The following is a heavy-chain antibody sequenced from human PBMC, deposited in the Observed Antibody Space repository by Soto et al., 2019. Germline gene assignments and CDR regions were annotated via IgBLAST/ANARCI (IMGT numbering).Heavy chain of an antibody. CDR2: ISYDGSNK. CDR3: ARDLTGPSDY. D-gene: IGHD1-1*01. J-gene: IGHJ4*02. V-gene: IGHV3-30-3*01. CDR1: GFTFSSYA. Sequence: GGSLRLSCAASGFTFSSYAMHWVRQAPGKGLEWVAVISYDGSNKYYADSVKGRFTISRDNSKNTLYLQMNSLRAEDTAVYYCARDLTGPSDYWGQGTLVTVSS.